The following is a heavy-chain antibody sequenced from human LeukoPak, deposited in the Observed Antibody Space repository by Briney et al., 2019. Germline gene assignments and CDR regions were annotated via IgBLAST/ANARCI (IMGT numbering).Heavy chain of an antibody. CDR1: GFTFSSYA. J-gene: IGHJ4*02. CDR2: ISGSGVST. V-gene: IGHV3-23*01. CDR3: AKTPPRYCSSTSCYEDY. D-gene: IGHD2-2*01. Sequence: GGSLRLSCAASGFTFSSYAMSWVRQAPGKGLEWVSGISGSGVSTYYADSVKGRFTISRDNSKNTLYLQMNSLRAEDTAVYYCAKTPPRYCSSTSCYEDYWGQGTLVTVSS.